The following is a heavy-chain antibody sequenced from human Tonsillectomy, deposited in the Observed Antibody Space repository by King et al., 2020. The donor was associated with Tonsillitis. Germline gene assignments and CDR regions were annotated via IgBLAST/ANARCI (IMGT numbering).Heavy chain of an antibody. V-gene: IGHV3-30-3*01. CDR3: ARGYEQLVTMNWFDP. D-gene: IGHD6-13*01. CDR1: GFTFSSYA. J-gene: IGHJ5*02. CDR2: ISYDGSNK. Sequence: VQLVESGGGVVQPGRSLRLSCAASGFTFSSYAMHWVRQAPGKGLEWVAVISYDGSNKYYADSVKGRFTISRDNSKNTLYLQMNSLRAEDTAVYYCARGYEQLVTMNWFDPWGQGTLVTVSS.